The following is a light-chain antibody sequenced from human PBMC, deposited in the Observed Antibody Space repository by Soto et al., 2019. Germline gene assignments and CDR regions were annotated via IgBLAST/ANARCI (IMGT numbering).Light chain of an antibody. CDR3: QQYVSIPLT. V-gene: IGKV3-20*01. CDR2: GAS. CDR1: QSVGTY. J-gene: IGKJ4*01. Sequence: EIVLTRSPGTLSLSPGERATLSCRASQSVGTYLAWYQQKPGQAPRLLIYGASSRATGIPDRFSGSGSGTDFTLTISRLEPEDLAVYYCQQYVSIPLTFGGGTKVDIK.